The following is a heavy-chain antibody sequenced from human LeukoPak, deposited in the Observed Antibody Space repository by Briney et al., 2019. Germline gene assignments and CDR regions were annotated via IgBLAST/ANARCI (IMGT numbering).Heavy chain of an antibody. CDR2: IFSGGST. D-gene: IGHD6-19*01. Sequence: PGGSLLLSCVASGFTLISNYMSWVRQAPGKGLEWVSAIFSGGSTFYADSVTGRFTISRDNSKNTVYLEMNSLRAEDTAVYYCARDLKTSGWYGDFDYWGQGTLVTVSS. CDR1: GFTLISNY. CDR3: ARDLKTSGWYGDFDY. V-gene: IGHV3-53*01. J-gene: IGHJ4*02.